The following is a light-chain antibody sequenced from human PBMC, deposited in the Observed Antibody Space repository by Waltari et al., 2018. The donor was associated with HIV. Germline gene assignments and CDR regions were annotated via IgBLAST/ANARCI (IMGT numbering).Light chain of an antibody. CDR1: NSNFGGF. CDR3: SSYTPTNTV. V-gene: IGLV2-14*01. CDR2: DVT. J-gene: IGLJ1*01. Sequence: QSALTQPASVSGSPGQSITISCPGTNSNFGGFISWYQHSSGKPPKLIIYDVTHRPSGVSNRFSGSQSVNTASLTITGLQAEDEADYFCSSYTPTNTVFGSGTKVSVL.